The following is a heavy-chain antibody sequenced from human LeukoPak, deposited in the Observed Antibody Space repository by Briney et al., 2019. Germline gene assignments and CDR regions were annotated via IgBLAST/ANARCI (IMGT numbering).Heavy chain of an antibody. Sequence: SVKVSCKASGGTFSSYAISWVRQAPGQGLEWMGGIIPIFGTANYAQKFQGRVTITADESTSTAYMELSSLRSEDTAVYYCARVSCGGDCYYYYYYGMDVWGQGTTVTASS. CDR3: ARVSCGGDCYYYYYYGMDV. J-gene: IGHJ6*02. CDR1: GGTFSSYA. CDR2: IIPIFGTA. D-gene: IGHD2-21*02. V-gene: IGHV1-69*13.